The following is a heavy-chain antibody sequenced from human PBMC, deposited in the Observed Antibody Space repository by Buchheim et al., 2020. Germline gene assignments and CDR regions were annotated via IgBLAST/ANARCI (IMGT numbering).Heavy chain of an antibody. V-gene: IGHV3-23*04. J-gene: IGHJ6*02. D-gene: IGHD1-26*01. Sequence: EVQLVESGGGLVQPGGSLRLSCAASGFTFSSYAMSWVRQAPGKGLEWVSAISGSGGSTYYADSVKGRFTISRDNSKHTLHLEMNSLRAEDTAVYYCAKYQSGSYSPLDYYYYGMDVWGQGTT. CDR3: AKYQSGSYSPLDYYYYGMDV. CDR2: ISGSGGST. CDR1: GFTFSSYA.